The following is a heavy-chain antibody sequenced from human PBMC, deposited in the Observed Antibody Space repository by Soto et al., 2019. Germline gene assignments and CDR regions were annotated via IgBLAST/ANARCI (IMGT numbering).Heavy chain of an antibody. J-gene: IGHJ6*02. CDR3: AGGRTYCCGDCYYYYYYGMDV. Sequence: QVQLVQSRAEVKKPGSSVKVSCKASGGTFSSYAISWVRQAPGQGLEWMGGIIPIFGTANYAQKFQGRVTITAAEATSTADMALSSLRSEDAAVYYCAGGRTYCCGDCYYYYYYGMDVWGQGTTVTVSS. CDR1: GGTFSSYA. D-gene: IGHD2-21*02. CDR2: IIPIFGTA. V-gene: IGHV1-69*01.